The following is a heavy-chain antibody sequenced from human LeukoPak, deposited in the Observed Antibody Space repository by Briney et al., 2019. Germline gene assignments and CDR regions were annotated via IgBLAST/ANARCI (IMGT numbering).Heavy chain of an antibody. J-gene: IGHJ6*03. Sequence: PGGSLRLSCAASGFTFSSYSMNWVRQAPGKGLEWVSSISSSSSYIYYADSVKGRFTISRDNSKNSLYLQMNSLRTEDTALYYCAKGEALLWFGEEDYYYMDVWGKGTTVTVSS. CDR2: ISSSSSYI. CDR1: GFTFSSYS. CDR3: AKGEALLWFGEEDYYYMDV. V-gene: IGHV3-21*04. D-gene: IGHD3-10*01.